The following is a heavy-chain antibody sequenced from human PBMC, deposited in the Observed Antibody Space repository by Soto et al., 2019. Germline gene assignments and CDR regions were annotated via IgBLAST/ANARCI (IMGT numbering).Heavy chain of an antibody. D-gene: IGHD3-10*01. CDR3: ARESYYGSGSYPSFDY. CDR1: GGSISSYY. CDR2: IYYSGST. Sequence: PSETLSLTCTVSGGSISSYYWSWIRQPPGKGLEWIGYIYYSGSTNYNPSLKSRVTISLDTSKNQFSLKLSSVTAADTAVYFCARESYYGSGSYPSFDYWGQGTLVTVSS. V-gene: IGHV4-59*01. J-gene: IGHJ4*02.